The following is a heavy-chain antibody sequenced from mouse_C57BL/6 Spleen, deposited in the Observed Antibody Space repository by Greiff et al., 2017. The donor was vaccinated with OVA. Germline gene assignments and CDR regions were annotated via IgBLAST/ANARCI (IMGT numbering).Heavy chain of an antibody. J-gene: IGHJ2*01. CDR1: GYTFTSYW. CDR2: IDPSDSYS. Sequence: QVQLQQPGAELVMPGASVKLSCKASGYTFTSYWMHWVKQRPGQGLEWIGEIDPSDSYSNYNQKFKGKSTLTVDKSSSTAYMQLSSLTAEDAAVYYCARSADITTGYFDYWGQGTTLTVSS. CDR3: ARSADITTGYFDY. V-gene: IGHV1-69*01. D-gene: IGHD1-1*01.